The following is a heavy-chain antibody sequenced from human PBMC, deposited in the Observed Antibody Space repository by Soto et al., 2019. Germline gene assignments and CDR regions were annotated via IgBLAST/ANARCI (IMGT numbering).Heavy chain of an antibody. Sequence: SVKVSCKASGSTFSSYAISWVRQAPGQGLEWMGGIIPIFGTANYAQKFQGRVTITADESTSTAYMELSSLRSEDTAVYYCARGRGDYDILTGYYWGDYWGQGTLVTVSS. J-gene: IGHJ4*02. D-gene: IGHD3-9*01. CDR2: IIPIFGTA. V-gene: IGHV1-69*13. CDR3: ARGRGDYDILTGYYWGDY. CDR1: GSTFSSYA.